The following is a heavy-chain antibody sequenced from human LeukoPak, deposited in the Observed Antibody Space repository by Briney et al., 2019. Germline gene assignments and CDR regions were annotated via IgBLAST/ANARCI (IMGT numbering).Heavy chain of an antibody. CDR3: ARGPNLSFDWLPYFDS. D-gene: IGHD3-9*01. J-gene: IGHJ4*02. CDR2: INPSGGST. CDR1: GYTFTSYY. V-gene: IGHV1-46*01. Sequence: ASVKVSCKASGYTFTSYYMHWVRQAPGQGLEWMGIINPSGGSTSYAQKFQGRVTMTRDTSTSTVYLELRRLTSGDTAVYYCARGPNLSFDWLPYFDSWGQGTPVTVSS.